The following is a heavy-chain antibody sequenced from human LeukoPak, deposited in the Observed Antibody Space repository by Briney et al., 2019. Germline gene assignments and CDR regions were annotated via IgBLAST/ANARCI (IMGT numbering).Heavy chain of an antibody. CDR3: ARGEGYYFDY. V-gene: IGHV3-21*01. Sequence: PGGSLRLSCAASEFTFSSYTMNWVRQAPGKGLGWVSSISGSSSYIYYADSVKGRFTISRDNAKNSLYLQMNSLRAEDTAVYYCARGEGYYFDYWGQGTLVTVSS. CDR2: ISGSSSYI. J-gene: IGHJ4*02. CDR1: EFTFSSYT.